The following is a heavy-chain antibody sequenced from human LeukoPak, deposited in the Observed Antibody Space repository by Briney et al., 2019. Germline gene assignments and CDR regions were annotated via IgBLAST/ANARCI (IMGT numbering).Heavy chain of an antibody. D-gene: IGHD3-10*01. CDR3: ARGPKLPYGSGSYEIDY. V-gene: IGHV3-13*01. CDR1: GFTFSSYD. CDR2: IGTAGDT. J-gene: IGHJ4*02. Sequence: GGSLRLSCAASGFTFSSYDMHWVRQATGKGLEWVSAIGTAGDTYYPGSVKGRFTISRENAKNSLYLQMNSLRAGDTAVYYCARGPKLPYGSGSYEIDYWGQGTLVTVSS.